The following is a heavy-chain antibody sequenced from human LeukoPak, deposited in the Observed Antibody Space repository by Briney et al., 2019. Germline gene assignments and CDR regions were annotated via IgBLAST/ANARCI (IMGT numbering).Heavy chain of an antibody. V-gene: IGHV4-61*01. J-gene: IGHJ5*02. CDR1: GGSISSSSYY. D-gene: IGHD1-26*01. CDR2: IYYSGST. Sequence: SETLSLTCTVSGGSISSSSYYWSWIRQPPGKGLGWIGYIYYSGSTNYNPSLKSRVTISVDTSKNQFSLKLSSVTAADTAVYYCARDTTSIGFDPWGQGTLVTVSS. CDR3: ARDTTSIGFDP.